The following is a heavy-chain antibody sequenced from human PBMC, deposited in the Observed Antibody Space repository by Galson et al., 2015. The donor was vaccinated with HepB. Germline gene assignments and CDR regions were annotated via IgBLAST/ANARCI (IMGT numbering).Heavy chain of an antibody. J-gene: IGHJ4*02. CDR1: GFSFSGYA. D-gene: IGHD3-3*01. Sequence: SLRLSCAASGFSFSGYAMSWVRQAPGKGLDWVSGISGSGDSTYYADSVKGRFTISRDNSKNTLYLEMNSLRADDTAVYYCAKEAFYDFWSGSYRGLGTHYWGQGTLVTVSP. V-gene: IGHV3-23*01. CDR3: AKEAFYDFWSGSYRGLGTHY. CDR2: ISGSGDST.